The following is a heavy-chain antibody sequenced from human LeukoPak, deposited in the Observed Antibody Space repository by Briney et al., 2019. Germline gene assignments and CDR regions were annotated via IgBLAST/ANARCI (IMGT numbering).Heavy chain of an antibody. Sequence: ASVKVSCKASGYTFTSYGISWVRQAPGQGLEWMGWISAYNGNTNYAQKLQGRVTMTTDTSTSTAYMELRSLRSDDTAVYYCAGGLISIFGVVPSADYWGQGTLVTVSS. CDR3: AGGLISIFGVVPSADY. D-gene: IGHD3-3*01. CDR2: ISAYNGNT. V-gene: IGHV1-18*01. J-gene: IGHJ4*02. CDR1: GYTFTSYG.